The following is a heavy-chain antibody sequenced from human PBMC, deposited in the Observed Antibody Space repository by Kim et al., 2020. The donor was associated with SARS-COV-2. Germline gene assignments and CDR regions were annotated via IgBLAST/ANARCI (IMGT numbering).Heavy chain of an antibody. CDR1: GFTFSSYG. CDR3: ARDSLCGGDCYGPSWYFDL. V-gene: IGHV3-33*01. J-gene: IGHJ2*01. D-gene: IGHD2-21*02. CDR2: IWYDGSNK. Sequence: GGSLRLSCAASGFTFSSYGMHWVRQAPGKGLEWVAVIWYDGSNKYYADSVKGRFTISRDNSKNTLYLQMNSLRAEDTAVYYCARDSLCGGDCYGPSWYFDLWGRGTLVTVSS.